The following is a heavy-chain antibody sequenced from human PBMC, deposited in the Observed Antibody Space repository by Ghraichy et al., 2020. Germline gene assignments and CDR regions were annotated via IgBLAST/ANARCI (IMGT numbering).Heavy chain of an antibody. J-gene: IGHJ4*02. CDR3: ARDRRQWLNPYYFDY. Sequence: GGSLRLSCAASGFTFSDYYMSWIRQAPGKGLEWVSYISSSSSYTNYADSVKGRFTISRDNAKNSLYLQMNSLRAEDTAVYYCARDRRQWLNPYYFDYWGQGTLVTVSA. V-gene: IGHV3-11*06. CDR2: ISSSSSYT. D-gene: IGHD6-19*01. CDR1: GFTFSDYY.